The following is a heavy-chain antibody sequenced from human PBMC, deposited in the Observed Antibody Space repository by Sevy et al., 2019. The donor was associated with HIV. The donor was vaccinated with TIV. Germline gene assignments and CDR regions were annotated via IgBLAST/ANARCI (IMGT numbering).Heavy chain of an antibody. J-gene: IGHJ1*01. CDR1: GGTFSSYA. D-gene: IGHD3-22*01. CDR2: IIPIFGTA. Sequence: ASVKVSCKASGGTFSSYAISWVRQAPGQGLEWMGGIIPIFGTANDAQKFQGRVTITADESTSTAYMELSSLRSEDTAVYYCARVPYFYDSSGYWGYFQHWGQGTLVTVSS. V-gene: IGHV1-69*13. CDR3: ARVPYFYDSSGYWGYFQH.